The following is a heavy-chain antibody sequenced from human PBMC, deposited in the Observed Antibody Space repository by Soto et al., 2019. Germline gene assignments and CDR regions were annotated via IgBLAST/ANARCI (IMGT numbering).Heavy chain of an antibody. J-gene: IGHJ4*02. CDR2: INPSDGNR. CDR3: ARDRLRGYDSSGFYS. D-gene: IGHD3-22*01. V-gene: IGHV1-18*01. Sequence: RQAPGQGLEWMGWINPSDGNRNFAQKFEDRVTMTTATSTNTVFLELRSLKSDDTAIYYCARDRLRGYDSSGFYSWGQGTMVTVSS.